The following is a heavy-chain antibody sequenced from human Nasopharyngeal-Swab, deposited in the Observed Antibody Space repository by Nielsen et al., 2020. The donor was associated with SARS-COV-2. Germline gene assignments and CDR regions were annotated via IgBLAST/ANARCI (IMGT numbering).Heavy chain of an antibody. Sequence: ASVKVSCKASGYTFTSYGISWVRQAPGQGLEWMGWISAYNGNTNYTQKLQGRVTMTTDTSTSTAYMELRSLRCDDTAVYYCAREMYYYDSSGLDYWGQGTLVTVSS. CDR3: AREMYYYDSSGLDY. D-gene: IGHD3-22*01. J-gene: IGHJ4*02. CDR2: ISAYNGNT. V-gene: IGHV1-18*01. CDR1: GYTFTSYG.